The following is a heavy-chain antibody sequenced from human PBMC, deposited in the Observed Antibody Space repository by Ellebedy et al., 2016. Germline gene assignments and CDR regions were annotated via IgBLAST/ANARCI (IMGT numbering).Heavy chain of an antibody. D-gene: IGHD1-1*01. CDR1: GGSVRSDY. CDR2: VFHTGTT. J-gene: IGHJ3*01. CDR3: AKWNGGWYAFDV. V-gene: IGHV4-59*02. Sequence: SETLSLTCNVSGGSVRSDYWNWIRRPPGKGLEWIGYVFHTGTTHYNPSLKSRVTMSLDTSKSQFSLSLTSVTAADTAVYYCAKWNGGWYAFDVWGQGTMVTVSS.